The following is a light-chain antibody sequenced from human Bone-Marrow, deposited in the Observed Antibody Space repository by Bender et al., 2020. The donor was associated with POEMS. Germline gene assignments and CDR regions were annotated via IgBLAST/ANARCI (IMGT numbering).Light chain of an antibody. CDR2: DVS. V-gene: IGLV2-14*03. CDR1: STDIGGYNY. J-gene: IGLJ2*01. CDR3: CSSAGSSTFVI. Sequence: QSALTQPASVSGSPGQSITISCTGSSTDIGGYNYVSWYQQHPGKPPQLIIFDVSNRPSGVSNRFSGSKSGDTASLTISGLQAEDEADYYCCSSAGSSTFVIFGGGTKLTVL.